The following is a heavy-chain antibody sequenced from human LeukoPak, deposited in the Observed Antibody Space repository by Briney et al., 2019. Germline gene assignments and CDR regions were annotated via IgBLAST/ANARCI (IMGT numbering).Heavy chain of an antibody. CDR1: GFTFNSYT. Sequence: GGSLRVSCPASGFTFNSYTMRWVRQAPGKGQDWVLAISGSGGSTYYADSVKGRFTISRDNSKNTLYLQMNSLRAEDTAVYYCAKAFLFEELLAWDDWGQGTLVTVSS. V-gene: IGHV3-23*01. CDR3: AKAFLFEELLAWDD. J-gene: IGHJ4*02. D-gene: IGHD3-10*02. CDR2: ISGSGGST.